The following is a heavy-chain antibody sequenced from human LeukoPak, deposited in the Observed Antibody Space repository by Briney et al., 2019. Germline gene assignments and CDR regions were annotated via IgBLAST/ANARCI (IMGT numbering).Heavy chain of an antibody. J-gene: IGHJ4*02. D-gene: IGHD3-10*01. CDR1: GYTFTGYY. CDR3: ARGARVRGVITIDY. Sequence: ASVPVSCQASGYTFTGYYMHWVRPAPGQGLEWMGWINPNSGGTNYAQKFQGRVTMTRDTSISTAYMELSRLRSDDTAVFYCARGARVRGVITIDYWGQGTLVTVSS. CDR2: INPNSGGT. V-gene: IGHV1-2*02.